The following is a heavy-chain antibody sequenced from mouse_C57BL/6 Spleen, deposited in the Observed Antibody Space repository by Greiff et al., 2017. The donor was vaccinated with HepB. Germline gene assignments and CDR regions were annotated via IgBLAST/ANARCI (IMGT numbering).Heavy chain of an antibody. V-gene: IGHV1-72*01. J-gene: IGHJ4*01. Sequence: VQLQQSGAALVKPGASVQLSCKASGYTFPSSWLPWVKQRPGRGLEWIGRIDPISGGTKYNEKFKSKANLTVDKPSSTACMQLSSLPSEDSAVDFGARWGVLRSYYARDYWGEGTSVTVSS. D-gene: IGHD1-1*01. CDR3: ARWGVLRSYYARDY. CDR1: GYTFPSSW. CDR2: IDPISGGT.